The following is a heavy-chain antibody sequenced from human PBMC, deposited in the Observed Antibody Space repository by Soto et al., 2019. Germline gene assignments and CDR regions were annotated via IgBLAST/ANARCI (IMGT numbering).Heavy chain of an antibody. J-gene: IGHJ4*02. CDR1: GFTFSSYA. Sequence: EVQLLESGGGLVQPGGSLRLSCAASGFTFSSYAMSWVRQAPGKGLEWVSAISGSGGSTYYADSVKGRFTISRDNSKNPLDLQMNSLRAEDTAVYYFAKGHYADFGSGYYLPFDYWGQGTLVTVSS. V-gene: IGHV3-23*01. CDR2: ISGSGGST. D-gene: IGHD3-3*01. CDR3: AKGHYADFGSGYYLPFDY.